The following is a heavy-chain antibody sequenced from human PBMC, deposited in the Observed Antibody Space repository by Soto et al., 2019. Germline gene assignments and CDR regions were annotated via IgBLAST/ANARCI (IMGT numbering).Heavy chain of an antibody. Sequence: SETLSLTCTVSGGSISSSSYYWGWIRQPPGKGLEWIGSIYYSGSTYYNPSLKSRVTISVDTSKNQFSLKLSSVTAADTAVYCCARQGGYPGGSGSFGYWGQGTLVTVSS. D-gene: IGHD3-10*01. CDR3: ARQGGYPGGSGSFGY. CDR1: GGSISSSSYY. V-gene: IGHV4-39*01. J-gene: IGHJ4*02. CDR2: IYYSGST.